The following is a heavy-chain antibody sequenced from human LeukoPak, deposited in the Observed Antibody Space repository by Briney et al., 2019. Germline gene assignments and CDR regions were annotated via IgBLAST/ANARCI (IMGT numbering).Heavy chain of an antibody. V-gene: IGHV3-33*01. CDR1: GFTFSSYG. Sequence: LAGGSLRLSCAASGFTFSSYGMHWVRQAPGKGLEWVAVIWYDGSNKYYADSVKGRFTISRDNSKSTLYLQMNSLRAEDTAVYFCARGQMPDYYCYGMDVWGQGTTVTVSS. J-gene: IGHJ6*02. CDR3: ARGQMPDYYCYGMDV. D-gene: IGHD2-2*01. CDR2: IWYDGSNK.